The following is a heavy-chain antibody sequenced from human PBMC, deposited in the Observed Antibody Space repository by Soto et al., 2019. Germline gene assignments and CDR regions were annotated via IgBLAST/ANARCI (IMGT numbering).Heavy chain of an antibody. V-gene: IGHV4-39*01. CDR1: GGSISSSSYY. CDR2: IYYSGST. D-gene: IGHD2-15*01. J-gene: IGHJ5*02. Sequence: SETLSLTCTVSGGSISSSSYYWGWIRQPPGKGLEWIGSIYYSGSTYYNPSLKSRVTISVDTSKNQFSLKLSSVTAADTAVYYCASDVRRCSGGSCYGGWFDPWGQGTLVT. CDR3: ASDVRRCSGGSCYGGWFDP.